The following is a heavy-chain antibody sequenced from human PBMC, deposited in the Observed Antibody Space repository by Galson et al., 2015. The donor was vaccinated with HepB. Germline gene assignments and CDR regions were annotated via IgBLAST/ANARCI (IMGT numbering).Heavy chain of an antibody. CDR3: AKDVYSWGAVGTIDY. D-gene: IGHD6-13*01. V-gene: IGHV3-30*18. Sequence: SLRLSCAASGFNFNDYAMHWVRQAPGKGLEWLAAISPDGSYRPYADSVKGRFTISRDNSENTLSLQMNSLRPEDTAIYYCAKDVYSWGAVGTIDYWGRGTLVTVSS. J-gene: IGHJ4*02. CDR2: ISPDGSYR. CDR1: GFNFNDYA.